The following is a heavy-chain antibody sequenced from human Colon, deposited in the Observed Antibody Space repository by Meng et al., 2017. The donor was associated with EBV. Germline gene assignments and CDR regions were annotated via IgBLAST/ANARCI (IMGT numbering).Heavy chain of an antibody. CDR1: GGSISSSSYY. D-gene: IGHD7-27*01. Sequence: QLQPHASGPGLVKLSETLSLTCTVSGGSISSSSYYWGWISQPPGKGLEWIGSIYYSGSTYYNPSLKSRVTISVDTSKNQFSLKLSSVTAADTAVYYCASPLGILGIVDLWGRGTLVTVSS. CDR3: ASPLGILGIVDL. V-gene: IGHV4-39*01. CDR2: IYYSGST. J-gene: IGHJ2*01.